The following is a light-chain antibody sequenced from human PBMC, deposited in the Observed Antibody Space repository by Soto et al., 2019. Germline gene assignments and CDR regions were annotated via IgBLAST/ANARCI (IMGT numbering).Light chain of an antibody. Sequence: DIQMTQSPSTLSASLGDRVTITCRASQSTGTWLAWYQQKPGKAPKLLIYGASNLQSGVPSRFSGSGSGTEFSLTISSLQPDDFATYYCQQSNNYPLTFGGGTRVEIK. CDR2: GAS. V-gene: IGKV1-5*03. CDR1: QSTGTW. CDR3: QQSNNYPLT. J-gene: IGKJ4*01.